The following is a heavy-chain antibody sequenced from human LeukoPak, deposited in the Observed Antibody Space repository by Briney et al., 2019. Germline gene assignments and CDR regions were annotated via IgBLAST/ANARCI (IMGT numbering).Heavy chain of an antibody. D-gene: IGHD3-10*01. CDR2: VHSDGSPT. V-gene: IGHV3-74*01. CDR3: ARGSAVGAYFGY. Sequence: GGSLRLSCAASGFTFSSFWMHWVRQAPGKGLVWVSRVHSDGSPTSYADAVKGRFTISRDNAKNTVYLQMNTLRAEDTAVYYCARGSAVGAYFGYWGQGTLVTVSS. J-gene: IGHJ4*02. CDR1: GFTFSSFW.